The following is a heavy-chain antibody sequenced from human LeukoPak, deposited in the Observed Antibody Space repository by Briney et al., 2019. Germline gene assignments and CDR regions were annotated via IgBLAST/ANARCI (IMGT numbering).Heavy chain of an antibody. Sequence: TGGSLRLSCAASGFTFSSYAMSWVRQAPGKGLEWVSGISGGGGSTYCADSVKGRFTISRDNSKNTLYLQMNSLRADDTAVYYCAKDGCGSDCSYFFDYWGQGTLVTVSS. CDR1: GFTFSSYA. J-gene: IGHJ4*02. CDR2: ISGGGGST. V-gene: IGHV3-23*01. CDR3: AKDGCGSDCSYFFDY. D-gene: IGHD2-21*02.